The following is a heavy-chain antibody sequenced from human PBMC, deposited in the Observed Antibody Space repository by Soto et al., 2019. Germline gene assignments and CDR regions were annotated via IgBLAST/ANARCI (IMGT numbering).Heavy chain of an antibody. D-gene: IGHD3-22*01. Sequence: QVQLVQSGAEVKKPGASVNVSCKASGYTFTTYSVTWMRQAPGQWLEWMGWINAFSGITKYAQNLQDRITMTTDTSTSTAYMELRSLRSEDTAIYYCAREKFYGSSGYYVGNWYFDLWGRGTLVTVSS. V-gene: IGHV1-18*04. J-gene: IGHJ2*01. CDR2: INAFSGIT. CDR1: GYTFTTYS. CDR3: AREKFYGSSGYYVGNWYFDL.